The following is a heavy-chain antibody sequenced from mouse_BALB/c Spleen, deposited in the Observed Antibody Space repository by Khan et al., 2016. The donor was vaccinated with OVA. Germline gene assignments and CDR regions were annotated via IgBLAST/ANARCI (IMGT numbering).Heavy chain of an antibody. V-gene: IGHV1S81*02. Sequence: QVQLQQPGAELVKPGASVQLSCKASGYTFSSYWMLWVKQRPGQGLEWIGEINTSNGRTNYNEKFRSKATLTVDQSSITAYMQLSSLTSEDSAVYYCARSTMITTEFVYWGQGTLVTVSA. CDR3: ARSTMITTEFVY. J-gene: IGHJ3*01. CDR1: GYTFSSYW. CDR2: INTSNGRT. D-gene: IGHD2-4*01.